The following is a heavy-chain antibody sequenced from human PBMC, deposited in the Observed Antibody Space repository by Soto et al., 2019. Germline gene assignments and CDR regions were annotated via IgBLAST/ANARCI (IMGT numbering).Heavy chain of an antibody. CDR1: GGSFSDDY. CDR2: VSHSGGT. D-gene: IGHD3-16*01. CDR3: ARERVVLARASVRVWDEYQYYGLDV. V-gene: IGHV4-34*01. Sequence: KPSETLSLTCDIYGGSFSDDYWSWIRQPPGKGLEWIGKVSHSGGTSYNPSLRSRVTVSADTSKNQFSLRLTSVTAADTAVYYCARERVVLARASVRVWDEYQYYGLDVWGQGTTVTVSS. J-gene: IGHJ6*02.